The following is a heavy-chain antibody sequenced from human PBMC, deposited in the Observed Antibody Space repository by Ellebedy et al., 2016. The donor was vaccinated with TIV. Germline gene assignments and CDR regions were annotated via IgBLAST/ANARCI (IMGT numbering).Heavy chain of an antibody. CDR1: GYTFTSYY. CDR2: INPSGGST. D-gene: IGHD3-10*01. J-gene: IGHJ6*02. CDR3: ARDNLVRGVIWQYYYYYGMDV. V-gene: IGHV1-46*01. Sequence: ASVKVSCXASGYTFTSYYMHWVRQAPGQGLEWMGIINPSGGSTSYAQKFQGRVTMTRDTSTSTVYMELSSLRSEDTAVYYCARDNLVRGVIWQYYYYYGMDVWGQGTTVTVSS.